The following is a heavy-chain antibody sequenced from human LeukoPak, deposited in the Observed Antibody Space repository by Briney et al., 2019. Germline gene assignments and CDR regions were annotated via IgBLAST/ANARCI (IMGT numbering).Heavy chain of an antibody. Sequence: GGSLRLSCAASGFTFDDYAMHWVRQAPGKGLEWVSGISWNSGSIGYADSVKGRFTISRDNAKNSLYLQMNSLRAEDTALYYCAKIPEDYGGKDDRDYYYGMDVWGQGTTVTVSS. CDR1: GFTFDDYA. V-gene: IGHV3-9*01. D-gene: IGHD4-23*01. CDR3: AKIPEDYGGKDDRDYYYGMDV. J-gene: IGHJ6*02. CDR2: ISWNSGSI.